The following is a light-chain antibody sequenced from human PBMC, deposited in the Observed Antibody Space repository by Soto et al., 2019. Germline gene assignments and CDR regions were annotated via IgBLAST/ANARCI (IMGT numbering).Light chain of an antibody. V-gene: IGKV3-11*01. CDR1: QSVNSY. Sequence: EVVLTQSPGTLSLSPGERGALSCRASQSVNSYLAWYQQKPGQAPRLLIYDASNRATGVPSRFSGSASGTDFTLTISSLEPEDFAVYYCQQGGSWPLTIGGGTKVDIK. J-gene: IGKJ4*01. CDR2: DAS. CDR3: QQGGSWPLT.